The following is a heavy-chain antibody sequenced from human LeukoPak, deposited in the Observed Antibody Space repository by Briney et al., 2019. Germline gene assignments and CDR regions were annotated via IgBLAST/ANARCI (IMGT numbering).Heavy chain of an antibody. Sequence: SETLSLTCAVSGFSISNNYWCNWIRQPPGKGLEWIGTVHHSGSTYYNPSLKSRVTISVDTSKNQFSLKLTSVTAADTAVHYCARGPAGRGDVDYWGQGTLVTVSS. CDR2: VHHSGST. CDR3: ARGPAGRGDVDY. V-gene: IGHV4-38-2*01. D-gene: IGHD2-21*01. J-gene: IGHJ4*02. CDR1: GFSISNNYW.